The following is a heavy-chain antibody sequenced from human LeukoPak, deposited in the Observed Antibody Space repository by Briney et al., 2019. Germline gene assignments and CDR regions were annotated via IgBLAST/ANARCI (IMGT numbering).Heavy chain of an antibody. CDR1: GFTFDDYA. D-gene: IGHD4-11*01. V-gene: IGHV3-20*04. J-gene: IGHJ3*02. CDR2: INWNGGST. Sequence: GGSLRLSCAASGFTFDDYAMHWVRQAPGKGLEWVSGINWNGGSTGYAASVKGRFTISRDNAKNTLYLQMNSLRAEDTAVYYCAREMTTLTKYAFDIWGQGTMVTVSS. CDR3: AREMTTLTKYAFDI.